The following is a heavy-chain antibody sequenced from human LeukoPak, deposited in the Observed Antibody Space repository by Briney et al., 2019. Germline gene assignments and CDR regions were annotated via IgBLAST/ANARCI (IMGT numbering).Heavy chain of an antibody. D-gene: IGHD3-9*01. CDR2: ISGSGGST. CDR1: GFTFSSYW. Sequence: PGGSLRLSCAASGFTFSSYWMHWVRQAPGKGLEWVSAISGSGGSTYYADSVKGRFTISRDNSKNTLYLQMNSLRAEDTAVYYCAKADILTGYGYFDYWGQGTLVTVSS. V-gene: IGHV3-23*01. CDR3: AKADILTGYGYFDY. J-gene: IGHJ4*02.